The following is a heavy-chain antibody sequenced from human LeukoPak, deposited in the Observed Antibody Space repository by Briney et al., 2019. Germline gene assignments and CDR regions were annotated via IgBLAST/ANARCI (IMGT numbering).Heavy chain of an antibody. CDR3: ARGHYGLDV. J-gene: IGHJ6*02. V-gene: IGHV3-23*01. CDR2: ISGSGGST. Sequence: QPGGSLRLSCAASGFTFSSYAMSWVRQAPGKGLEWVSAISGSGGSTYYADSVKGRFTISRDNAKNSLYLQMNSLRAEDTAIYYCARGHYGLDVWGQGTTVTVSS. CDR1: GFTFSSYA.